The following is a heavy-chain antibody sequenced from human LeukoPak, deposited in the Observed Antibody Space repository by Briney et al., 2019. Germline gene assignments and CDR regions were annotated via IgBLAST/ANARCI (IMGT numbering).Heavy chain of an antibody. CDR3: AREHDSWSPQTNWFDP. CDR2: IWYDGSNK. CDR1: GFTFSSYG. J-gene: IGHJ5*02. V-gene: IGHV3-33*01. D-gene: IGHD3-3*01. Sequence: GGSLRLSCAASGFTFSSYGMHWVRQAPGKGLEWVAVIWYDGSNKYYADSVKGRFTISRDNSKNTLYLQMNSLRAEDTAVYYCAREHDSWSPQTNWFDPWGQGTLVTVSS.